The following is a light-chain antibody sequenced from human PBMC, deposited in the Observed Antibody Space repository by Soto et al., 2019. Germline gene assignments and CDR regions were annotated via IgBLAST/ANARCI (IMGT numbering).Light chain of an antibody. J-gene: IGKJ1*01. V-gene: IGKV1-39*01. Sequence: DIQLTQSPSSRSASFGDRVSISCRASQSISNYLNWYQQKPGKAPKVLIFAASRLQSGVPSRFSGSGSGTDFTLTISSMQPEDFATYYCQQSYTRTFGQGTKVDIK. CDR3: QQSYTRT. CDR2: AAS. CDR1: QSISNY.